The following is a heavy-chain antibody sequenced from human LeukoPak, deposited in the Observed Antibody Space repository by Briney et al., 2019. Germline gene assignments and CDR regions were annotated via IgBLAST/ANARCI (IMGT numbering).Heavy chain of an antibody. CDR2: MSGSGSST. CDR3: AKGKDTYNYDSSGYYFGEY. V-gene: IGHV3-23*01. CDR1: GFTFSSDA. D-gene: IGHD3-22*01. J-gene: IGHJ4*02. Sequence: GGSLRLSCAASGFTFSSDAMSWVRQAPGRGLQWVSAMSGSGSSTFYADSVKGRFIISRDNSKNTLYLQLNSLRAEDTAVYYCAKGKDTYNYDSSGYYFGEYWGQGTLVTVSS.